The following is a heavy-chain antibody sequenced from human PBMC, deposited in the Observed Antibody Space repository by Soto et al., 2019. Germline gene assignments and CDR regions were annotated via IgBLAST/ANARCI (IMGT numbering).Heavy chain of an antibody. CDR2: IYHSGST. CDR1: GGSISSGGYS. V-gene: IGHV4-30-2*03. Sequence: ASETLSLTCAVSGGSISSGGYSWSWIRQPPGKGLEWIGYIYHSGSTYYNPSLKSRVTISVDTSKNQVSLKLSSVTAADTAVYFCVSRCPWVGFVYSGKGTLVTVFS. CDR3: VSRCPWVGFVY. J-gene: IGHJ4*02. D-gene: IGHD1-26*01.